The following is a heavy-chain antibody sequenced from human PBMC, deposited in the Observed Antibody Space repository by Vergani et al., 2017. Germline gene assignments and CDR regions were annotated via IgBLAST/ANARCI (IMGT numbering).Heavy chain of an antibody. CDR2: IYSGGST. D-gene: IGHD2-15*01. CDR3: ARGDRMCSGGSCYSG. J-gene: IGHJ4*02. V-gene: IGHV3-53*01. Sequence: EVQLVESGGGLIQPGGSLRLSCAASGFTVSSNYMSWVRQAPGKGLEWVSVIYSGGSTYYADSVKGRFTISRDNSKNTLYLQMNSLRAEDTAVYYCARGDRMCSGGSCYSGWGQGTLVTVSS. CDR1: GFTVSSNY.